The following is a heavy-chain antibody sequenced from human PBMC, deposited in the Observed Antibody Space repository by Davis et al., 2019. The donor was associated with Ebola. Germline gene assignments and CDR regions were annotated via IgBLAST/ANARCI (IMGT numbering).Heavy chain of an antibody. V-gene: IGHV3-30*18. CDR3: AKASNQLLSRVWFDP. J-gene: IGHJ5*02. CDR1: GFTFSSYG. Sequence: PGGSLRLSCVDSGFTFSSYGMHWVRQAPGKGLEWVAVISYDGSNKYYADSVKGRFTISRDNSKNTLYLQMNSLRAEDTAVYYCAKASNQLLSRVWFDPWGQGTLVTVSS. CDR2: ISYDGSNK. D-gene: IGHD2-2*01.